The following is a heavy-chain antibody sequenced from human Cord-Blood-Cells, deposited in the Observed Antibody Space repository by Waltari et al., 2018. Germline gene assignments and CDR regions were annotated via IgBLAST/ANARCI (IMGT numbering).Heavy chain of an antibody. V-gene: IGHV4-39*01. Sequence: QLQLQESGPGLVKPSETLSLTCTVSGGSISSSSYYWGWIRQPPGKGLEWIGSIYYSGGTYYNPSLKRRVTISVDTSKNQFSLKLSSVTAADTAVYYCATARRSSGYYFDYWGQGTLVTVSS. J-gene: IGHJ4*02. CDR2: IYYSGGT. D-gene: IGHD6-19*01. CDR3: ATARRSSGYYFDY. CDR1: GGSISSSSYY.